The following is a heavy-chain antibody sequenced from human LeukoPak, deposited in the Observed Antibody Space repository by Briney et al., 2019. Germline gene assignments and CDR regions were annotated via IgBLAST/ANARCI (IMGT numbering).Heavy chain of an antibody. CDR1: GFTFSSYS. J-gene: IGHJ3*02. CDR2: ISSSSSYI. Sequence: GGSLRLSCAASGFTFSSYSMNWVRQAPGKGLEWVSSISSSSSYIYYADSVKGRFTISRDNAKDSLYLQMNSLRAEDTAVYYCAREAPGAFDIWGQGTMATVSS. V-gene: IGHV3-21*01. CDR3: AREAPGAFDI.